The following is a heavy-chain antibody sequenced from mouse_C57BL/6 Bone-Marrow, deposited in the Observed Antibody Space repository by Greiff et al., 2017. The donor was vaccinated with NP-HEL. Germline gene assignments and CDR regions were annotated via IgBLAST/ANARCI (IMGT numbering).Heavy chain of an antibody. CDR1: GYSFTGYY. Sequence: EVQLQESGPELVKPGASVKISCKASGYSFTGYYMNWVKQSPEKSLEWIGEINPSTGGTTYNQKFKAKATLTVDKSSSTAYMQLKSLTSEDSAVYYGVRWLLREYFDDWGQGTTLTVS. V-gene: IGHV1-42*01. D-gene: IGHD2-3*01. CDR2: INPSTGGT. J-gene: IGHJ2*01. CDR3: VRWLLREYFDD.